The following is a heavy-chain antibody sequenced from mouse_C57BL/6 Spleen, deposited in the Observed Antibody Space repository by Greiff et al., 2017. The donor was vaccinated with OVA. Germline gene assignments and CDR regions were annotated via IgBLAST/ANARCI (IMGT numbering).Heavy chain of an antibody. CDR3: AKVTRVVADWYFEG. CDR1: GFTFRDYG. Sequence: EVQLMESGGGLVKPGGSLKLSCPASGFTFRDYGMHWVRQAPETGLEWVAYISSGSSTIYYADTVKGRFPISRDNAKNTLFLQMTSLRSEDTAMYYWAKVTRVVADWYFEGWGTGTTVTVAS. D-gene: IGHD1-1*01. V-gene: IGHV5-17*01. J-gene: IGHJ1*03. CDR2: ISSGSSTI.